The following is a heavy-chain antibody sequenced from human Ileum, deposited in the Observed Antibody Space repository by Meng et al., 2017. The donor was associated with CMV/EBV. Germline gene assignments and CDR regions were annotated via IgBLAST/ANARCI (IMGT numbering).Heavy chain of an antibody. CDR3: ARGIAVAENWSDP. V-gene: IGHV4-59*01. D-gene: IGHD6-19*01. CDR1: GGPINTYY. CDR2: IHYSGGT. Sequence: SETLSLTCTVSGGPINTYYWSWIRQPPGKGLEWIAYIHYSGGTYYNPSLKSRVTISLDSSKNQISLKLSSVTAADTAVYYCARGIAVAENWSDPWGQGTLVTGS. J-gene: IGHJ5*02.